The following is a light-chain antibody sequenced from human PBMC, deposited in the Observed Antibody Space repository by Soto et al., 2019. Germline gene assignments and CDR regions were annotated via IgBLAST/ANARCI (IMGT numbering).Light chain of an antibody. Sequence: QSALTQPASVFGSPGQSITISCTGTSSDVGNYNYVSWYQQHPGKAPKLMIYEVSNRPSGVSNRFSGSKSVNTASLTISGLQAADEADYYCSSYTSSSTLVVFGGGTKLTVL. J-gene: IGLJ2*01. CDR2: EVS. V-gene: IGLV2-14*01. CDR1: SSDVGNYNY. CDR3: SSYTSSSTLVV.